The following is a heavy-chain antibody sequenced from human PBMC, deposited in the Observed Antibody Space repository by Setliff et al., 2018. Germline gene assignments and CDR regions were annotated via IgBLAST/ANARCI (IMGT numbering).Heavy chain of an antibody. CDR3: ARESRFGYSGYDCAFDY. J-gene: IGHJ4*02. CDR1: GGSISSYY. D-gene: IGHD5-12*01. Sequence: SETLSLTCTVSGGSISSYYWSWIRQPPGKGLEWIGEINHSGSTNYNPSLKSRVTISVDMSKNQFFLNLDSVTAADTALYYCARESRFGYSGYDCAFDYWGQGRLVTVSS. CDR2: INHSGST. V-gene: IGHV4-34*01.